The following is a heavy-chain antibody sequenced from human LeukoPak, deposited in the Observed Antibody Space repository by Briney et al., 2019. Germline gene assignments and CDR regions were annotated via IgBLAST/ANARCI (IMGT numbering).Heavy chain of an antibody. CDR3: ASGGIVGVLWG. CDR2: VYSSGGT. V-gene: IGHV4-61*02. CDR1: GGSISSGSYH. J-gene: IGHJ4*02. Sequence: PSETLSLTCTVSGGSISSGSYHWSWIRQPAGKGLEGIGRVYSSGGTNYNPSLKSRVTMSVDTSKNQFSLKLSSVTAAGTAVYYCASGGIVGVLWGWGQGTLVTVSP. D-gene: IGHD1-26*01.